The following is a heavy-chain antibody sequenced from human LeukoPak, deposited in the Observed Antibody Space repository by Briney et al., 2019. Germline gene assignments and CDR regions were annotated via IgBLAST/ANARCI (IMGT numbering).Heavy chain of an antibody. CDR1: GGSFSGYY. CDR2: INHSGST. D-gene: IGHD3-10*01. V-gene: IGHV4-34*01. J-gene: IGHJ2*01. Sequence: SETLSLTCAVYGGSFSGYYWSWIRQPPGKGLEWIGEINHSGSTNYNPSLKRRVTISVDTSKNQFSLKLSSVTAADTAVYYCARGRKSITTAGGYFDLWGRGTLVTVSS. CDR3: ARGRKSITTAGGYFDL.